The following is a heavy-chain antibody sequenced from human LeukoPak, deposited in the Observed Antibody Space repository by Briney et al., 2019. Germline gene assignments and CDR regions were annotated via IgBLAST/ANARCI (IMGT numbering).Heavy chain of an antibody. CDR3: ARDVHYYDSSGYCYRGPSDY. CDR1: GYTFTSYG. CDR2: ISAYNGNT. D-gene: IGHD3-22*01. J-gene: IGHJ4*02. Sequence: ASVKVSCKASGYTFTSYGISWVRQAPGQGLEWMGWISAYNGNTNYAQKLQGRVTTTTDTSTSTAYMELRSLRSDDKAVYYCARDVHYYDSSGYCYRGPSDYWGQGTLVTVSS. V-gene: IGHV1-18*01.